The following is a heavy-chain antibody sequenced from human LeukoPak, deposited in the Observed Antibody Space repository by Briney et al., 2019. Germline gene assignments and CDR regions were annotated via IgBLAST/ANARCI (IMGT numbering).Heavy chain of an antibody. CDR2: IYHSGST. D-gene: IGHD1-26*01. CDR3: ARDEGGGPRAFDI. CDR1: GGSISSGGYY. V-gene: IGHV4-30-2*01. Sequence: SQTLSLTCTVSGGSISSGGYYWSWIRQPPGKGLEWIGYIYHSGSTYYNPSLKSRVTISVDRSKNQFSLKLSSVTAADTAVYYCARDEGGGPRAFDIWGQGTMVTVSS. J-gene: IGHJ3*02.